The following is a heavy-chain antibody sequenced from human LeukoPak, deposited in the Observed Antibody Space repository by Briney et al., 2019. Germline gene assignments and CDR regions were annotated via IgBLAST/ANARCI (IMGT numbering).Heavy chain of an antibody. V-gene: IGHV3-30*02. CDR3: AKAYGSNGYYQLPIDF. J-gene: IGHJ4*02. CDR2: IRYDGSNK. Sequence: PGGSLRLSCAASGFTFSSYGMHWVRQAPGKGLEWVAFIRYDGSNKYYADSVKGRFTISRDNSKNTLYLQMNSLRAEDTAVYYCAKAYGSNGYYQLPIDFWGQGTLVTVSS. CDR1: GFTFSSYG. D-gene: IGHD3-22*01.